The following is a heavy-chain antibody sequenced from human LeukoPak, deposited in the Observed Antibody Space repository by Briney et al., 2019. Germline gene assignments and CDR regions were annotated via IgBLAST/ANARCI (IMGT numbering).Heavy chain of an antibody. Sequence: SVKVSCKASGGTFSSHAISWVRQAPGQGLEWMGGIIPIFGTANYAQKFQGRVTITADESTSTAYMELSSLRSEDTAVYYCAREGDAGIAVAGPFDYWGQGTLVTVSS. CDR2: IIPIFGTA. J-gene: IGHJ4*02. CDR1: GGTFSSHA. CDR3: AREGDAGIAVAGPFDY. D-gene: IGHD6-13*01. V-gene: IGHV1-69*01.